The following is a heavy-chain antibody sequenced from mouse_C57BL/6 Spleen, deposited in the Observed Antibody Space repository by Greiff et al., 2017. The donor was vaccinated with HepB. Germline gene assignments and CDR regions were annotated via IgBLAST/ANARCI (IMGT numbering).Heavy chain of an antibody. J-gene: IGHJ2*01. D-gene: IGHD1-1*01. CDR2: IDPADGYT. CDR1: GFNIKNYY. CDR3: ASAYYGSTLGY. V-gene: IGHV14-3*01. Sequence: EVKLQESGAELVMPGASVKLSCTASGFNIKNYYMHWVKQRPEQGLEWIGRIDPADGYTKYAPKFQGKATITADTSSNTAYLQLSSLTSEDSAVYYCASAYYGSTLGYWGQGTTLTVSS.